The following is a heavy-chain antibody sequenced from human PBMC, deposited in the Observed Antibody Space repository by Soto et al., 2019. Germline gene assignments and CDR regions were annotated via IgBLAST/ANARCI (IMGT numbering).Heavy chain of an antibody. D-gene: IGHD3-3*01. CDR1: GYTFTSFG. V-gene: IGHV1-18*01. CDR2: ISAYNGNT. Sequence: ASVKVSCKASGYTFTSFGISWVRQAPGQGLEWMGWISAYNGNTDSAQRLQGRVTMTTDTSTSTAYMELRSLRSDDTAVYYCARTFGVVITNYHYYGMDVWGQGTTVTVSS. CDR3: ARTFGVVITNYHYYGMDV. J-gene: IGHJ6*02.